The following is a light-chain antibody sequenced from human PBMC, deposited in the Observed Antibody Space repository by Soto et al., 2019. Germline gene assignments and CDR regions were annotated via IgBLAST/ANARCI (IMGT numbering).Light chain of an antibody. V-gene: IGLV7-43*01. Sequence: QAVVTQELSLTVSPGGTVTFTCASSTGAVTSANYPNWFQQKPGQAPRAVIYSKSDNQSWTPARFSGSLLGGKAALTLSGVQPEDEAEYYCLLYYGGPWVFGGGTQLTVL. J-gene: IGLJ7*01. CDR1: TGAVTSANY. CDR2: SKS. CDR3: LLYYGGPWV.